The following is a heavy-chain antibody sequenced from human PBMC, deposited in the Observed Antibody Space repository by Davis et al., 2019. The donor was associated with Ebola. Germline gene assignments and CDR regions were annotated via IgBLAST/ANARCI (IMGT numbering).Heavy chain of an antibody. CDR2: ISGSGGST. V-gene: IGHV3-23*01. CDR3: AKDARAAAVPRPFDY. J-gene: IGHJ4*02. D-gene: IGHD6-13*01. Sequence: GESLKISCAASGFTFSSYAMSWVRQAPGKGLEWVSAISGSGGSTYYADSVKGRFTISRDNSKNTLYLQMNSLRAEDTAVYYCAKDARAAAVPRPFDYWGQGTLVTVSS. CDR1: GFTFSSYA.